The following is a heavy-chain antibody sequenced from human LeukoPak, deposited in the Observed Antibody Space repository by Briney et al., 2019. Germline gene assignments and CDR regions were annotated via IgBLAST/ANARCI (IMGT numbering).Heavy chain of an antibody. D-gene: IGHD3-10*01. CDR2: INPSGGST. CDR1: GGTFSSYA. Sequence: GASVKVSXKASGGTFSSYAISWVRQAPGQGLEWMGIINPSGGSTSYAQKFQGRVTMTRDTSTSTVYMELSSLRSEDTAVYYCASERGPNELISSWGQGTLVTVSS. CDR3: ASERGPNELISS. V-gene: IGHV1-46*01. J-gene: IGHJ4*02.